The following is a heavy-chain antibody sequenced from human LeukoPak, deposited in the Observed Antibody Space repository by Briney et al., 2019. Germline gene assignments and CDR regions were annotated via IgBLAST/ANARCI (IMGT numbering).Heavy chain of an antibody. CDR1: GFTFSSYG. J-gene: IGHJ6*03. D-gene: IGHD2-2*02. CDR2: IRYDGSNE. Sequence: GGSLRLSCAASGFTFSSYGMHWVRQAPGKGLEWVAFIRYDGSNEYYADSVKGRFTISRDNSKNTLYLQMNSLRAEDTAVYYCAKVDWRGPDCSSTSCYTPYYYYYMDVWGKGTTVTVSS. V-gene: IGHV3-30*02. CDR3: AKVDWRGPDCSSTSCYTPYYYYYMDV.